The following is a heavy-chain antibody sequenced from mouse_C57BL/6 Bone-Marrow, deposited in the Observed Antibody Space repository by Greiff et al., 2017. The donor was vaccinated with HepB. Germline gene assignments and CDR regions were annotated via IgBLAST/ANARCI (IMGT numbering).Heavy chain of an antibody. V-gene: IGHV1-50*01. Sequence: VQLQQPGAELVKPGASVKLSCKASGYTFTSYWMQWVKQRPGQGLEWIGEIDPSDSYTNYNQKFKGKATLTVDTSSSTAYMQLSSLTSEDSAVYYCALGQAYWGQGTLVTVSA. CDR1: GYTFTSYW. CDR2: IDPSDSYT. D-gene: IGHD4-1*01. J-gene: IGHJ3*01. CDR3: ALGQAY.